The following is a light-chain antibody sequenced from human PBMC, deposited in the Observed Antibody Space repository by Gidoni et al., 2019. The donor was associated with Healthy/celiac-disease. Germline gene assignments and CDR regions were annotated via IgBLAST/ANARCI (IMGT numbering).Light chain of an antibody. CDR2: GAS. Sequence: EIVLPQSPGTLSLSPGERATLSCRASQSVSSSYLAWYQQKPGQAPRLLNYGASSRAPGIPDRFSGSGSGTDFTLTISRLEPEDFAVYYCQQYGSSPPTFGQGTKVEIK. V-gene: IGKV3-20*01. CDR3: QQYGSSPPT. CDR1: QSVSSSY. J-gene: IGKJ1*01.